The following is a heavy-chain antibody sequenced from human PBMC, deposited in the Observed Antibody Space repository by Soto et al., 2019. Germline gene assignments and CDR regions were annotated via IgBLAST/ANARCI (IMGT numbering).Heavy chain of an antibody. D-gene: IGHD3-10*01. V-gene: IGHV3-66*01. J-gene: IGHJ3*02. CDR1: GFTVSSHY. CDR3: ARGTWIVRGLIPDAFDI. CDR2: IYNSGTS. Sequence: EVQLVESGGGLVQPGGSLRLSCAASGFTVSSHYINWVRQAPGKGLDWVSVIYNSGTSFYADSVKGRFTVSRATAKNSVFLQMSSLRAEDTAVYFCARGTWIVRGLIPDAFDIWGQGTMVTVSS.